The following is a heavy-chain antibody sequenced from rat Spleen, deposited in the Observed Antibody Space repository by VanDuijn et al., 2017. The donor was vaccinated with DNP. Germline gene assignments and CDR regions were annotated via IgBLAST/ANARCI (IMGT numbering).Heavy chain of an antibody. CDR3: ARSGDSTYIYFDY. Sequence: EVQLQESGPGLVKPSQSLSLTCSVTGYSITSSYRWNWIRKFPGNKLEWMGYINTAGTTNYNPSLKGRISITRDTSKNHFFLHLNSVTTEDTATYNCARSGDSTYIYFDYWGQGVMVTVSS. V-gene: IGHV3-3*01. CDR1: GYSITSSYR. J-gene: IGHJ2*01. D-gene: IGHD1-2*01. CDR2: INTAGTT.